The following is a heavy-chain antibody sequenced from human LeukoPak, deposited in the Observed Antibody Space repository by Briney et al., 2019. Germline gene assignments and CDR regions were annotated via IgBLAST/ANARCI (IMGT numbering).Heavy chain of an antibody. V-gene: IGHV3-30*02. CDR3: AKEYSGNYWSFDF. CDR2: IRYAGNNA. D-gene: IGHD5-12*01. J-gene: IGHJ4*02. Sequence: GGSLRLSCAASGFSFSNTGMHWVRQAPGKGLEWVAFIRYAGNNAYYADSVKGRFTISRDNSKDKLFLQMDILRPEDTSVYSCAKEYSGNYWSFDFWGQGTLVTVSS. CDR1: GFSFSNTG.